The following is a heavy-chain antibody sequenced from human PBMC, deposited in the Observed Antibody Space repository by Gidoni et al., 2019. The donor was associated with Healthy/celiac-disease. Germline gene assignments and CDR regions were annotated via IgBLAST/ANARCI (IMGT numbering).Heavy chain of an antibody. CDR1: GFTFSSYG. Sequence: QVQLVESGGGVVQPGRSLRPSCAASGFTFSSYGMHWVRQAPGKGLEWVAVISYDGSNKYYADSVKGRFTISRDNSKNTLYLQMNSLRAEDTAVYYCAKEKGGYSLYYYGMDVWGQGTTVTVSS. CDR2: ISYDGSNK. D-gene: IGHD5-18*01. CDR3: AKEKGGYSLYYYGMDV. V-gene: IGHV3-30*18. J-gene: IGHJ6*02.